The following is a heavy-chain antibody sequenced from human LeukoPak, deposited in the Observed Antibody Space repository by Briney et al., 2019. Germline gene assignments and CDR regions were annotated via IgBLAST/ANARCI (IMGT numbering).Heavy chain of an antibody. D-gene: IGHD6-19*01. V-gene: IGHV4-59*08. CDR1: GGSISGRY. CDR3: VVTQKWLAFDY. J-gene: IGHJ4*02. Sequence: SETLSLTCAVSGGSISGRYWSWIRQPPGKGLEWIANWRYDGSPNYTPSLESRATISLDTSKNQFSLRLTSVTAADTAMYYCVVTQKWLAFDYWGQGILVTVSS. CDR2: WRYDGSP.